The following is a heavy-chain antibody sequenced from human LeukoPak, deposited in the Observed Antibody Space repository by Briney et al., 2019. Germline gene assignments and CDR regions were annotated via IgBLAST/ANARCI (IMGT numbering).Heavy chain of an antibody. CDR1: GFTFSSYA. J-gene: IGHJ4*02. Sequence: GGSLRLSCAASGFTFSSYAMSWVRQAPGKGLEWVSAISGSGGSTYYADSVKGRFTISRDNSWNTLFLQMNSLRAEDTAVYYCANQWVQLWSPFDYWGQGILVTVSS. D-gene: IGHD5-18*01. CDR3: ANQWVQLWSPFDY. CDR2: ISGSGGST. V-gene: IGHV3-23*01.